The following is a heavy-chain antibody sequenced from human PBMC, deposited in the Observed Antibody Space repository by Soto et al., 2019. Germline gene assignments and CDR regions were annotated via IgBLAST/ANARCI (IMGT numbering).Heavy chain of an antibody. J-gene: IGHJ4*02. V-gene: IGHV3-9*01. D-gene: IGHD6-6*01. CDR2: ISWNSGSI. CDR1: GFTFDDYA. Sequence: GGSLRLSCAASGFTFDDYAMHWVRQAPGKGLEWVSGISWNSGSIGYADSVKGRFTISRDNAKNSLYLQMNSLRAEDTALYYCAKDISSSSVLEGGFDYWGQGTLVTVSS. CDR3: AKDISSSSVLEGGFDY.